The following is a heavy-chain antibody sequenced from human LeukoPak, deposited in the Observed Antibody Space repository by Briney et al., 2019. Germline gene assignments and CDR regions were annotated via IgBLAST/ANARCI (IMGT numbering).Heavy chain of an antibody. CDR2: INHSGST. CDR1: GGSFSGYY. D-gene: IGHD6-13*01. V-gene: IGHV4-34*01. Sequence: SETLSLTCAVYGGSFSGYYWSWIRQPPGKGLEWIGEINHSGSTNYNPSLKSRVTISVDTSKNQFSLKLNSVTAADTAVYYCARDHSSSSGDYWGQGTLVTVSS. J-gene: IGHJ4*02. CDR3: ARDHSSSSGDY.